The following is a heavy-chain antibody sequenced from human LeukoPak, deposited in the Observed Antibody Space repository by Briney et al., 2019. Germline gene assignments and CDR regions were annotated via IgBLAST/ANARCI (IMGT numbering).Heavy chain of an antibody. CDR2: ISAYNGNT. V-gene: IGHV1-18*04. D-gene: IGHD1-26*01. J-gene: IGHJ3*02. Sequence: ASVKVSCKASGYTFTAYYIHWLRQAPGQGLEWMGWISAYNGNTNYAQKLQGRVTMTTDTSTSTAYMELRSLRSDDTAIYYCARGIDSGSPPLGTFEIWGQGTMVTVSS. CDR3: ARGIDSGSPPLGTFEI. CDR1: GYTFTAYY.